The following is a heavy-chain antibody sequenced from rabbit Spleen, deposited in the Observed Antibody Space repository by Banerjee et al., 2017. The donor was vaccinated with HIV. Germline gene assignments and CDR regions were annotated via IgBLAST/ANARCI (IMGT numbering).Heavy chain of an antibody. Sequence: QEQLEESGGDLVKPEGSLTLTCKASGFSFNSGYDMCWVRQAPGKGLEWIACIDAGNSGSTYSATWAKGRFTLSKTSSTTVTLQMTSLTAADTATYFCARDAGTSFSTYGMDLWGQGTLVTVS. CDR2: IDAGNSGST. J-gene: IGHJ6*01. CDR3: ARDAGTSFSTYGMDL. CDR1: GFSFNSGYD. V-gene: IGHV1S45*01. D-gene: IGHD8-1*01.